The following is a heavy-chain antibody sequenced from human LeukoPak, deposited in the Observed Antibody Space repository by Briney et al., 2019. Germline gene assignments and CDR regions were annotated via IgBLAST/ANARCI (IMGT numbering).Heavy chain of an antibody. V-gene: IGHV4-39*01. Sequence: SSETLSLTCTVSGGSISSSSYYWGWIRQPPGKGLEWIGSIYYSGSTYYNPSLKSRVTISVDTSKNQFSLKLSSVTAADTAVYYCARQEYYYDSSGDFDYWGQGTLVTVSS. CDR2: IYYSGST. J-gene: IGHJ4*02. CDR1: GGSISSSSYY. CDR3: ARQEYYYDSSGDFDY. D-gene: IGHD3-22*01.